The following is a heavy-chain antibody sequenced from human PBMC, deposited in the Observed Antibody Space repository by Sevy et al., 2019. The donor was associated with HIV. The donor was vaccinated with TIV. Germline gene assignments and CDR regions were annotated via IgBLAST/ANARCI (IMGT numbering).Heavy chain of an antibody. J-gene: IGHJ5*02. D-gene: IGHD4-17*01. CDR1: GDSVSSNSAA. CDR3: ARGYGESDLFDP. Sequence: KQSQTLSLTCAISGDSVSSNSAAWTWIRQSPSRGLEWLGRTYYRSKWYNDYAVSVKSRITINPDTSKNQFSLQLNSVTPDDTAVYYCARGYGESDLFDPWGQGTLVTVSS. V-gene: IGHV6-1*01. CDR2: TYYRSKWYN.